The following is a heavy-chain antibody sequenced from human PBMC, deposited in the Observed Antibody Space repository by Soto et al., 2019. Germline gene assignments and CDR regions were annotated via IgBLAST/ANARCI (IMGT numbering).Heavy chain of an antibody. CDR1: GTSISSYY. D-gene: IGHD2-2*01. Sequence: PSAPLSLTCTVSGTSISSYYWSWIRQPPGKGLGWSGNIHYSGTTNYNPSLASRVTLSVDTSKNQFSLKMTAVTAADSARYFCARDKSYAKDYCGRGTRVSVSP. J-gene: IGHJ4*02. CDR2: IHYSGTT. CDR3: ARDKSYAKDY. V-gene: IGHV4-59*01.